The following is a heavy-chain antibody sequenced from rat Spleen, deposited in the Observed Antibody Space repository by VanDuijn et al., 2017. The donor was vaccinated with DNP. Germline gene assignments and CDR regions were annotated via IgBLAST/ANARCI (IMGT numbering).Heavy chain of an antibody. J-gene: IGHJ4*01. CDR2: ISYEGSST. Sequence: EVQLVESGGGLVQPGRSMKLSCAASGFTFSTFPMAWVRQAPKKGLEWVASISYEGSSTYYGDSVKGRFTISRDNAKSTLYLQMNSLRSEDTATYYCARHYYDGYYHVNYYAMDAWGQGTSVTVSS. CDR3: ARHYYDGYYHVNYYAMDA. V-gene: IGHV5-22*01. D-gene: IGHD1-12*03. CDR1: GFTFSTFP.